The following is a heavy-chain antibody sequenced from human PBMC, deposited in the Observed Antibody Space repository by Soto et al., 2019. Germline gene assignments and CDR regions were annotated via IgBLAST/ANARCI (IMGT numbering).Heavy chain of an antibody. Sequence: SETLSLTCTVSGGSISSYYWSWIRQPPGKGLEWIGYIYYSGSTNYNPSLKSRVTISVDKSKNQFSLKLSSVTAADTAVYYCAREAIAAAGAWFDPWGQGTLVTVSS. D-gene: IGHD6-13*01. V-gene: IGHV4-59*12. CDR2: IYYSGST. J-gene: IGHJ5*02. CDR1: GGSISSYY. CDR3: AREAIAAAGAWFDP.